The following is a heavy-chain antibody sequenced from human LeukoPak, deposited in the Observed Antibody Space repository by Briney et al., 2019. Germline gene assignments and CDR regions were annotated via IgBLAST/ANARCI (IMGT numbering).Heavy chain of an antibody. CDR1: GYTFIDYY. CDR2: INTNTGET. Sequence: ASVKVSCKASGYTFIDYYMNWVRQAPGQGLEWMGWINTNTGETNYAQKFQGRVTMTRDTSISTVYMELTSLTSDDTAVYYWARWGGVQFDPWGQGTPVTVSS. J-gene: IGHJ5*02. D-gene: IGHD2-8*01. CDR3: ARWGGVQFDP. V-gene: IGHV1-2*02.